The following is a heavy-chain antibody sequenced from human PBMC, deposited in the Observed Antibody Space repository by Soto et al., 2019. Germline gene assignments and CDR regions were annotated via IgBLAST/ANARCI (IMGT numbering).Heavy chain of an antibody. V-gene: IGHV1-18*01. Sequence: ASVKVSCKASGYTFTSYGISWVRQAPGQGLEWMGWISAYNGNTNYAQKLQGRVTMTTDTSTSTAYMELRSLRSDDTAVYYCARVVPRYCSGGSCYSGLDYWGQGTLVTVSS. D-gene: IGHD2-15*01. CDR3: ARVVPRYCSGGSCYSGLDY. CDR1: GYTFTSYG. CDR2: ISAYNGNT. J-gene: IGHJ4*02.